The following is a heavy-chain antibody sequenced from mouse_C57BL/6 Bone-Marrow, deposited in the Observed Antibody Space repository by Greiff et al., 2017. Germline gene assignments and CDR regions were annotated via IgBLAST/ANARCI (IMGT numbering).Heavy chain of an antibody. Sequence: QVQLQQPGAELVKPGASVKLSCKASGYTFTSYWMHWVKQRPGQGLEWIGMIHPNSGSTNYNEKFKSKATLTVDKSSSTAYMQLSRLTSADSAVDYCARSIYYYGSSPYAMDYWGQGTSVTVSS. J-gene: IGHJ4*01. CDR2: IHPNSGST. CDR3: ARSIYYYGSSPYAMDY. V-gene: IGHV1-64*01. CDR1: GYTFTSYW. D-gene: IGHD1-1*01.